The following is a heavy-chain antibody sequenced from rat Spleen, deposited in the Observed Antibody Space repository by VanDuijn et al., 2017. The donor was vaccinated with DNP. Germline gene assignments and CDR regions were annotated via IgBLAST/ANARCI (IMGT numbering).Heavy chain of an antibody. J-gene: IGHJ2*01. Sequence: EVKLVESGGGLVQPGRSLKLSCAASGFNFNDYWMGWVRQAPGKGLEWVASISNTGDNTYYSDSVKGRFTISRDNAQSTLYLQMDSLRSEDTATYYCVRHAIPGYSYFDYWGQGVTVTVSS. CDR3: VRHAIPGYSYFDY. D-gene: IGHD1-4*01. CDR1: GFNFNDYW. V-gene: IGHV5-31*01. CDR2: ISNTGDNT.